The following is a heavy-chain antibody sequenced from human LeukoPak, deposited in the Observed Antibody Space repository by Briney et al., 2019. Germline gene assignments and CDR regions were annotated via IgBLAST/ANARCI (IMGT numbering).Heavy chain of an antibody. Sequence: PGGSLRLSCAASGLTFSKYAMSWVRQAPGKGLEWVSTNSRSGGSTYYADSVKGRFTISRDNSKNTLYLQMNSLRAEDTAVYYCAKDLGREVSDSSVDYWGQGTLVTV. CDR1: GLTFSKYA. CDR2: NSRSGGST. J-gene: IGHJ4*02. CDR3: AKDLGREVSDSSVDY. D-gene: IGHD3-16*01. V-gene: IGHV3-23*01.